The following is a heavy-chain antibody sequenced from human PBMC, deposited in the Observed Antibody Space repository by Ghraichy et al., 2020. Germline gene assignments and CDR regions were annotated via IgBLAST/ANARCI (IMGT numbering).Heavy chain of an antibody. CDR3: ARDVGAPGYYYYGMDV. V-gene: IGHV3-30-3*01. CDR1: GFTFNSYA. Sequence: GGSLRLPCAASGFTFNSYAMHWVRQAPGKGLEWVAVISYDGSNKYYADSVKGRFTISRDNSKNTLYLQMNSLRGEDTAVYYCARDVGAPGYYYYGMDVWGQGTTVTVSS. J-gene: IGHJ6*02. CDR2: ISYDGSNK.